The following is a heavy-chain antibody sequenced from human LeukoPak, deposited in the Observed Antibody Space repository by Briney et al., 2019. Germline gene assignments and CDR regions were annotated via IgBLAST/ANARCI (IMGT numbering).Heavy chain of an antibody. CDR2: LSPSGGIT. Sequence: PGGSLRLSCAASGFTFSDYYMSWIRQAPGKGLEWVSALSPSGGITYYEDSVKGRFTISRDNSKNTLYLQMNSLRAEDTAVYYCAKGVNYFVLEYWGQGTLVTISS. CDR1: GFTFSDYY. J-gene: IGHJ4*02. D-gene: IGHD3-10*02. CDR3: AKGVNYFVLEY. V-gene: IGHV3-23*01.